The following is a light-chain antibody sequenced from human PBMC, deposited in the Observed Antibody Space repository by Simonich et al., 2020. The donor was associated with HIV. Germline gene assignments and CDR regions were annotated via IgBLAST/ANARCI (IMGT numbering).Light chain of an antibody. Sequence: DIQMTQSPSFVSASVGNRVTITCRASQSMSSWLAWYQQKPGKAPKLLIYKTSTLESGVPSRFSGSGSGTEFTLTISSLQPDDFATYYCQHYNNYLYTFGQGTKLEI. J-gene: IGKJ2*01. CDR3: QHYNNYLYT. CDR2: KTS. V-gene: IGKV1-5*03. CDR1: QSMSSW.